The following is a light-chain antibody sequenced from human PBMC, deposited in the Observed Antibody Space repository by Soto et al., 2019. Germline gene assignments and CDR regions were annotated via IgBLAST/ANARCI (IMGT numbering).Light chain of an antibody. CDR3: QQYYNWIT. V-gene: IGKV3D-15*01. Sequence: EIVLTQSPATLSSFPGDRVTLSCRASQAVNTRLAWYQHKPGQAPRLLIYLTSNRAAGIPARFSGSGSETDFTLTITSLQSEDFAIYYCQQYYNWITFGQGTRLEIK. J-gene: IGKJ5*01. CDR1: QAVNTR. CDR2: LTS.